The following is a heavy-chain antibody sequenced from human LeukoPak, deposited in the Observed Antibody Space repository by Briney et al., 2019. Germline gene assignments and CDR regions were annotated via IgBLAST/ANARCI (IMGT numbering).Heavy chain of an antibody. CDR1: GGSISSYY. Sequence: TSETLSLTCTVSGGSISSYYWSWIRQPPGKGLEWIGYIYYSGSTYYNPSLKSRVTISVGTSKNQFSLKLSSVTAADTAVYYCARGPDYYDSSGYYLVPDFDYWGQGTLVTVSS. V-gene: IGHV4-59*12. J-gene: IGHJ4*02. D-gene: IGHD3-22*01. CDR3: ARGPDYYDSSGYYLVPDFDY. CDR2: IYYSGST.